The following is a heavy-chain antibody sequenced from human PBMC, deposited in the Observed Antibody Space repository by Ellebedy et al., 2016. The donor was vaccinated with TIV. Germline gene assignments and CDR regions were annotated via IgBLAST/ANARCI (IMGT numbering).Heavy chain of an antibody. CDR3: AREYYDILTGYYPPVGYYGMDV. D-gene: IGHD3-9*01. CDR1: GYTFTSYY. V-gene: IGHV1-46*01. CDR2: INPSGGST. Sequence: AASVKVSCKASGYTFTSYYMHWVRQAPGQGLEWMGIINPSGGSTSYAQKFQGRVTMTRDTSISTAYMELSRLRSDDTAVYYCAREYYDILTGYYPPVGYYGMDVWGQGTTVTVSS. J-gene: IGHJ6*02.